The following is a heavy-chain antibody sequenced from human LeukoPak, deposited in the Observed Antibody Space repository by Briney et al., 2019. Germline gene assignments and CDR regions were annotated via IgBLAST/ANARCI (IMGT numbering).Heavy chain of an antibody. CDR1: GFTFSSYW. CDR2: IKQDGSEK. Sequence: GGSLRLSCAASGFTFSSYWMSWVRLAPGKGLEWVANIKQDGSEKYYVDSVRGRFSISRDNSKNSLYLQMNSLRADDTAVYYCTRLVEGRNWGKGTTVTVSS. J-gene: IGHJ6*04. CDR3: TRLVEGRN. D-gene: IGHD3-9*01. V-gene: IGHV3-7*03.